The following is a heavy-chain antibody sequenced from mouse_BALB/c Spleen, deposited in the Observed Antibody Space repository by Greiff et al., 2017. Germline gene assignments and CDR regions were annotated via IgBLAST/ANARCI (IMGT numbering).Heavy chain of an antibody. CDR3: ARGRPTRAMDY. V-gene: IGHV14-3*02. J-gene: IGHJ4*01. CDR2: IDPANGNT. Sequence: VQLKESGAELVKPGASVKLSCTASGFNIKDTYMHWVKQRPEQGLEWIGRIDPANGNTKYDPKFQGKATITADTSSNTAYLQLSSLTSEDTAVYYCARGRPTRAMDYWGQGTSVTVSS. CDR1: GFNIKDTY. D-gene: IGHD1-1*01.